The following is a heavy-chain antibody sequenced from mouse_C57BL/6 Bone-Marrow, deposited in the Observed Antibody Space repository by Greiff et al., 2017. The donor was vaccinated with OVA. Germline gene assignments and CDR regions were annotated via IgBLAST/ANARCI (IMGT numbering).Heavy chain of an antibody. CDR1: GYAFSSSW. J-gene: IGHJ1*03. D-gene: IGHD1-1*01. CDR2: IYPGDGDT. Sequence: VKLQQSGPELVKPGASAKISCKASGYAFSSSWMNWVKQRPGKGLEWIGRIYPGDGDTNYNGKFKGKATLTADKSSSTAYMQLSSLTSEDSAVYFCARPSSPWYFDVWGTGTTVTVSS. CDR3: ARPSSPWYFDV. V-gene: IGHV1-82*01.